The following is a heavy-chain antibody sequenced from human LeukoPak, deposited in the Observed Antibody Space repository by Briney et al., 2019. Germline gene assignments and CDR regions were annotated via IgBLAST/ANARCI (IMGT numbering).Heavy chain of an antibody. Sequence: AGSLTLSCAASGFTFTTYAMSWVRQAPGKGLEWVSGISNSGGSTYYADSVKGRFTISRDNSKNTLYLQMNSLRAEDTAVYYCAEYYYYDSSGYQQYYFDYWGQGALGTVSS. CDR1: GFTFTTYA. J-gene: IGHJ4*02. V-gene: IGHV3-23*01. D-gene: IGHD3-22*01. CDR2: ISNSGGST. CDR3: AEYYYYDSSGYQQYYFDY.